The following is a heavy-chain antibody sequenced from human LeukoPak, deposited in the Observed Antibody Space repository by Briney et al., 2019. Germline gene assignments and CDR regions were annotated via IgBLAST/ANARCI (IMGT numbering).Heavy chain of an antibody. CDR3: VRRDSSSWSQKLDY. CDR2: IYYSGST. V-gene: IGHV4-39*01. Sequence: SETLSLTCTVSGGSISSSSYYWGWIRQPPGKGLEWIGRIYYSGSTYYNPSLKSRVTISVDTSKNQFSLKLSSVTAADTAVYYCVRRDSSSWSQKLDYWGQGTLVTVSS. D-gene: IGHD6-13*01. J-gene: IGHJ4*02. CDR1: GGSISSSSYY.